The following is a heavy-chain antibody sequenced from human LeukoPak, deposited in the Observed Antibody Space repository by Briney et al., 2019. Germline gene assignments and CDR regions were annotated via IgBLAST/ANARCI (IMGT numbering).Heavy chain of an antibody. CDR1: GYIFTTYF. CDR2: INPNSGVT. J-gene: IGHJ4*02. CDR3: ARDHYVGSLVRGTIGDY. Sequence: ASVKVSCKASGYIFTTYFMHWLRQAPGQGLEWMGWINPNSGVTNYAQNFQGRVTMTRDTSMSTTYMELSRLKSDDTAVYYCARDHYVGSLVRGTIGDYWGQGTLVAVSS. V-gene: IGHV1-2*02. D-gene: IGHD3-10*01.